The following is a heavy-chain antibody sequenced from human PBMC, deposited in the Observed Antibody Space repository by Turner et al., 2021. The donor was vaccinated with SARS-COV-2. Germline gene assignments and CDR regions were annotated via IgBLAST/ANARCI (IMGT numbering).Heavy chain of an antibody. D-gene: IGHD5-18*01. CDR1: GFTFRPYC. Sequence: EVQLLESGGGLVERGGYLRLYCDASGFTFRPYCMSWVRQAPGKGLEWVSTISGSGSTTYYADSGKGRITISRDNSKNTLYLEMDSLRAEDTAVFYCAQETGFSYASWGQGALVTVSS. J-gene: IGHJ4*02. CDR2: ISGSGSTT. CDR3: AQETGFSYAS. V-gene: IGHV3-23*01.